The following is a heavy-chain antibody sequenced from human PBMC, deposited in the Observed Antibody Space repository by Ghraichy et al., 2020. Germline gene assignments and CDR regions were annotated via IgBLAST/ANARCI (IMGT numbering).Heavy chain of an antibody. J-gene: IGHJ4*02. CDR3: ARGAYCSGGSCYPWHSDY. Sequence: QTLSLTCAVYGGSFSTYYWRWIRQPPGKGLEWIGEINHSGSTNYNPSLKSRVTLSIDTSKNQFSLALSSVTAADTAVYYCARGAYCSGGSCYPWHSDYWGQGTLVTVSS. D-gene: IGHD2-15*01. CDR1: GGSFSTYY. CDR2: INHSGST. V-gene: IGHV4-34*01.